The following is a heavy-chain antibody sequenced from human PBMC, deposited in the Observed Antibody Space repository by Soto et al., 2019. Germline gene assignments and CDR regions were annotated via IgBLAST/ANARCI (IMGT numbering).Heavy chain of an antibody. D-gene: IGHD1-1*01. J-gene: IGHJ4*02. Sequence: PGGSLRLSCAVSGFTFSDYWMSWVRQAPGKGLEWVAKIKPDGNEKNYVDSVKGGVTMSRDTAKSTVYLEMSRLRSEDTAVYYCARGSNDIDYWGQGTLVTVS. CDR1: GFTFSDYW. V-gene: IGHV3-7*03. CDR3: ARGSNDIDY. CDR2: IKPDGNEK.